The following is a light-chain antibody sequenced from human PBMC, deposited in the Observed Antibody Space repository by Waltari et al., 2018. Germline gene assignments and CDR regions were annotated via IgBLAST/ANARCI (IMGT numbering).Light chain of an antibody. CDR3: QQRGNGLT. J-gene: IGKJ4*01. CDR2: DAS. V-gene: IGKV3-11*01. Sequence: EIVLTQSPATLSLSPGERATLSCRASQSVSNYLSWSQQKPGQAPRLLIYDASTRPTGTPARFSGSGSGTDFSLTISSLEPEDFAVYYCQQRGNGLTFGGGTKVEIK. CDR1: QSVSNY.